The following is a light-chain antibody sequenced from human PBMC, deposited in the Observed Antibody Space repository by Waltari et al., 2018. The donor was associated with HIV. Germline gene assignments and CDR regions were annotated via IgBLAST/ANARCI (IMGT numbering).Light chain of an antibody. CDR1: QSVSSTY. CDR2: GAS. J-gene: IGKJ1*01. Sequence: ELLLTPSPGTLSLSLGTTATLSCRASQSVSSTYLAWYQQKPGQAPRLLIYGASSRATGIPDRFSGSGSGTDFTLTISRLEPEDFAVYYCQQYGSSPWTFGQGTKVEIK. CDR3: QQYGSSPWT. V-gene: IGKV3-20*01.